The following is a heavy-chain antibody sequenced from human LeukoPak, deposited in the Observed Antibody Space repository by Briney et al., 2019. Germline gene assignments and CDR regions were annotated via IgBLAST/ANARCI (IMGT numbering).Heavy chain of an antibody. CDR3: ARAVFSSYSSSWYYYYGMDV. CDR2: TYYRSKWYN. CDR1: GDSVSSNSAA. V-gene: IGHV6-1*01. D-gene: IGHD6-13*01. Sequence: SQTLSPTCAISGDSVSSNSAAWNWIRQSPSRGLEWLGRTYYRSKWYNDYAVSVKSRITINPDTSKNQFSLQLNSVTPEDTAVYYCARAVFSSYSSSWYYYYGMDVWGQGTTVTVSS. J-gene: IGHJ6*02.